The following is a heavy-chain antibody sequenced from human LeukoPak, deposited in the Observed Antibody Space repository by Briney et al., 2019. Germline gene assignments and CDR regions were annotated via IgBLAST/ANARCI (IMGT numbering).Heavy chain of an antibody. CDR2: ISGSGGST. J-gene: IGHJ4*02. V-gene: IGHV3-23*01. CDR3: AREDIVLMVYAMPFDY. Sequence: GGSLRLSCAASGFTFSGYAMSWVRLAPGKGLEWVSAISGSGGSTYYADSVKGRFTISRDNSKNTLYLQMNSLRAEDTAVYYCAREDIVLMVYAMPFDYWGQGTLVTVSS. CDR1: GFTFSGYA. D-gene: IGHD2-8*01.